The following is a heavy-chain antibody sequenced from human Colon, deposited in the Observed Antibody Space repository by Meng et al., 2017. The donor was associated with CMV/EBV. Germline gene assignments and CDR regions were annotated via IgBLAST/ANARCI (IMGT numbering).Heavy chain of an antibody. D-gene: IGHD3-10*01. CDR1: GGSVSSGSYY. J-gene: IGHJ4*02. Sequence: LRLSCTVSGGSVSSGSYYWSWIRQPPGKGLEWIGYIYYSGSTYYNPSLKSRVTISVDTSKNQFSLKLSSVTAADTAVYYCARGQYYPPFDYWGQGTLVTVSS. CDR2: IYYSGST. V-gene: IGHV4-31*03. CDR3: ARGQYYPPFDY.